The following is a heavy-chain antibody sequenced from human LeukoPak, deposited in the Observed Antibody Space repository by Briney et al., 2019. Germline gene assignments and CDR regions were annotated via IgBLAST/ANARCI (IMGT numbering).Heavy chain of an antibody. CDR3: ARGRVRLRGFALGYYYYMDV. CDR1: GYTFNNYG. D-gene: IGHD3/OR15-3a*01. J-gene: IGHJ6*03. CDR2: MNPNSGNT. Sequence: ASVKVSCKASGYTFNNYGISWVRQATGQGLEWMGWMNPNSGNTGYAQKFQGRVTMTRNTSISTAYMELSSLRSEDTAVYYCARGRVRLRGFALGYYYYMDVWGKGTTVTISS. V-gene: IGHV1-8*02.